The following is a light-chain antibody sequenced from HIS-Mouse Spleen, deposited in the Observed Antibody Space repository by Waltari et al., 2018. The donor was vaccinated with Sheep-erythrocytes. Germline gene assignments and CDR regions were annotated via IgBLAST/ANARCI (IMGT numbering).Light chain of an antibody. J-gene: IGLJ3*02. CDR3: CSYAGSYVWV. CDR1: SSDVGGYNY. V-gene: IGLV2-11*01. Sequence: QSALTQPRSVSGSPGQSVTISCPGTSSDVGGYNYVSWYQQHPGKAPKLMIYDVSKRPSGVPDRFSGSKSGNTASLTISGLQAEDEADYYCCSYAGSYVWVFGGGTKLTVL. CDR2: DVS.